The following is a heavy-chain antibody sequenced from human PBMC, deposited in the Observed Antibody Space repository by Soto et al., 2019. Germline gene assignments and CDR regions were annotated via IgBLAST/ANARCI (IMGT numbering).Heavy chain of an antibody. V-gene: IGHV4-59*01. CDR3: ARGGWKLFDY. CDR2: FYYSGST. Sequence: QVQLQESGPGLVKPSETLSLTCTVSGGSISSYYWSWIRQPPGKGLEWIGYFYYSGSTNYNPSLKRRVTISVDTSKNQCSLKLSSVTAAATAVYYCARGGWKLFDYWGQGTLVTVSS. J-gene: IGHJ4*02. D-gene: IGHD6-19*01. CDR1: GGSISSYY.